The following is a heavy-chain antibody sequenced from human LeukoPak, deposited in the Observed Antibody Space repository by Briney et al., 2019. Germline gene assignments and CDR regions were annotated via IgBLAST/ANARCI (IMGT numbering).Heavy chain of an antibody. CDR1: GFTFSSYA. V-gene: IGHV3-23*01. D-gene: IGHD3-3*01. CDR2: ISGSGGST. J-gene: IGHJ4*02. CDR3: AKVEWLDY. Sequence: GGSLTLSCAASGFTFSSYAMRWFRRAPGKGVEGVTAISGSGGSTYYEDSVKGRFTISRDNSKNTLYLQRNSLRAEFTAVYYCAKVEWLDYWGQGTLVTVSS.